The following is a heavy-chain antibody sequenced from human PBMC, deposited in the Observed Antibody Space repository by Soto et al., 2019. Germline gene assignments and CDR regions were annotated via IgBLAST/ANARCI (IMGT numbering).Heavy chain of an antibody. V-gene: IGHV1-8*01. CDR2: MNPNSGHA. D-gene: IGHD6-6*01. CDR1: GYTFSSYD. Sequence: QVQLVQSGAEVKKPGASVKVSCKASGYTFSSYDIIWVRQATGQGLEWMGWMNPNSGHAGFAQKFQGRVTLTRNTSISTAYMELSRLRSEDTAVYFCARRLSSSTYYYYLDVWGKGTTVTVSS. CDR3: ARRLSSSTYYYYLDV. J-gene: IGHJ6*03.